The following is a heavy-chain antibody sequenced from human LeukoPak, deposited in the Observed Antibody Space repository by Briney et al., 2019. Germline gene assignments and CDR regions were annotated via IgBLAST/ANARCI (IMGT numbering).Heavy chain of an antibody. CDR2: IYHSGST. J-gene: IGHJ4*02. D-gene: IGHD2-21*01. V-gene: IGHV4-38-2*02. CDR1: GYSISSGYY. CDR3: ARSQVRVAYFDY. Sequence: SETLSLTCTVSGYSISSGYYWGWIRQPPGKWLEWIGSIYHSGSTYYNPSLKSRVTISVDTSKNQFSLKLSSVTAADTAVYYCARSQVRVAYFDYWGQGTLVTVSS.